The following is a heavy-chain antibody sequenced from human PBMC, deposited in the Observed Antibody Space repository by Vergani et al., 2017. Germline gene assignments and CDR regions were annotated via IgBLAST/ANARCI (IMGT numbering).Heavy chain of an antibody. D-gene: IGHD2-21*02. Sequence: QVQLQESGPGLVKPSETLSLTCTVSGGSISSYYWSWIRQPAGKGLEWIGRIYMNGNTNYNPSLKSRVAVSVDTSKNQFSLKLTSVTAADTAIYYCARMTHCSGDTCPGAFDLWGQGTMVTVSA. CDR2: IYMNGNT. CDR3: ARMTHCSGDTCPGAFDL. J-gene: IGHJ3*01. V-gene: IGHV4-4*07. CDR1: GGSISSYY.